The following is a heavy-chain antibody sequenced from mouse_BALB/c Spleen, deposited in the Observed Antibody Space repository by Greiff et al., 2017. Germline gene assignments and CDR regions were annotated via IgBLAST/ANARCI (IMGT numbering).Heavy chain of an antibody. Sequence: EVQLQQSGTVLARPGASVKMSCKASGYSFTSYWMHWVKQRPGQGLEWIGAIYPGNSDTSYNQKFKGKAKLTAVTSASTAYMELSSLTNEDSAVYYCTRWEGKEIDAMDYWGQGTSVTVSS. V-gene: IGHV1-5*01. CDR2: IYPGNSDT. CDR1: GYSFTSYW. CDR3: TRWEGKEIDAMDY. D-gene: IGHD4-1*01. J-gene: IGHJ4*01.